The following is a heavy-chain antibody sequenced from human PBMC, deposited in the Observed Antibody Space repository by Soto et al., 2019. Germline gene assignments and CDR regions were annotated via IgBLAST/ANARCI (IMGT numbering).Heavy chain of an antibody. Sequence: GGSLRLSCAASGFTFSRYSMNWVRQAPGKGLEWVSSISSSSYIYYADSVKGRFTISRDNAKNSLYLQMNSLRAEDTAVYYCARDAVAGTNGFDYWGQGTLVTVSS. CDR1: GFTFSRYS. CDR2: ISSSSYI. CDR3: ARDAVAGTNGFDY. D-gene: IGHD6-19*01. J-gene: IGHJ4*02. V-gene: IGHV3-21*01.